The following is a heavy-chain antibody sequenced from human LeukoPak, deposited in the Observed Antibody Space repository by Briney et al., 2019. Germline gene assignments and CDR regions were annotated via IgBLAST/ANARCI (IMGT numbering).Heavy chain of an antibody. J-gene: IGHJ6*02. V-gene: IGHV3-23*01. Sequence: GGSLRLSYAAYGFTFSSYAMSWVRQAPGKGLEWVSAICGSGGSTYYADSVKGRFTISRDNSNNTLYLQMNSLRAEDTAVYYCAKFTGVYCSSTSCYKDYYYYGMDVWGQGTTVTVSS. CDR2: ICGSGGST. D-gene: IGHD2-2*02. CDR1: GFTFSSYA. CDR3: AKFTGVYCSSTSCYKDYYYYGMDV.